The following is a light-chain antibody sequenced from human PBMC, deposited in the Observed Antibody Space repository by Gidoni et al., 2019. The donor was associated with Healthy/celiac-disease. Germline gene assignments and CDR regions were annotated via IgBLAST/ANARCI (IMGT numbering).Light chain of an antibody. V-gene: IGKV1-39*01. Sequence: DVQMTQSPSSLSASVGDRVTITCLASQSISSYLNWYQQKPGKAPKLLIYAASSLQSGVPSRFSGSGSWTDFTLTISSLQPEDFATYYFQQSYSTPWTFGQGTKVEIK. CDR2: AAS. J-gene: IGKJ1*01. CDR3: QQSYSTPWT. CDR1: QSISSY.